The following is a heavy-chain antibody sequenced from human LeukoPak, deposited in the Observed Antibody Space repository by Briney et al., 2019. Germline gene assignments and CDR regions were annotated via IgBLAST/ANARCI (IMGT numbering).Heavy chain of an antibody. J-gene: IGHJ4*02. V-gene: IGHV4-34*01. Sequence: SETLSLTCAVYGGSFSGYYWSWIRQPPGKGLEWIGEINHSGSTNYNPSLKSRVTISVDTSKNQFSLKLSSVTAADTAVYYCARVGGYSSGPEPSFDYWGQGTLVTVSS. D-gene: IGHD6-19*01. CDR3: ARVGGYSSGPEPSFDY. CDR1: GGSFSGYY. CDR2: INHSGST.